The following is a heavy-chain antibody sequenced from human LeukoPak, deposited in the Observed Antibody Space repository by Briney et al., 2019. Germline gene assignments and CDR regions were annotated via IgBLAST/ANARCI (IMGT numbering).Heavy chain of an antibody. CDR2: IWYDGSNK. D-gene: IGHD5-12*01. J-gene: IGHJ4*02. CDR1: GFTFSSYG. CDR3: AKNGAYSGYDYIDY. Sequence: GRSLRLSCAASGFTFSSYGMHWARQAPGKGLEWVAVIWYDGSNKYYADSVKGRFTVSRDNSRNTLYLQINSLRAEDTAVYYCAKNGAYSGYDYIDYWGQGTLVTVSS. V-gene: IGHV3-33*06.